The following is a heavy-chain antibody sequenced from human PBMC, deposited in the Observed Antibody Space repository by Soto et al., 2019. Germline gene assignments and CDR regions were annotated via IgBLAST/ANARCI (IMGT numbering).Heavy chain of an antibody. CDR2: INPNSGGT. V-gene: IGHV1-2*04. D-gene: IGHD6-6*01. CDR1: GYTFTGYY. CDR3: ARAARPGAYYYGMDV. J-gene: IGHJ6*02. Sequence: ASVKVSCKASGYTFTGYYMHWVRQAPGQGLEWMGWINPNSGGTNYAQKFQGWVTMTRDTSISTAYMELSRLRSDDTAVYYCARAARPGAYYYGMDVWGQGTTVTVS.